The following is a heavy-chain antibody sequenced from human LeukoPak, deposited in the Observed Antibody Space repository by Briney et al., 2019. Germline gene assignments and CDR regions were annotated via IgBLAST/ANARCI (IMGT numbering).Heavy chain of an antibody. V-gene: IGHV3-30*02. CDR3: AKDLSGSKGLTDY. J-gene: IGHJ4*02. D-gene: IGHD1-26*01. Sequence: PGGSLRLSCAASGFTFSSYGMHWVRQAPGKGLEWVAFIRYDGSNKYYADSVKGRFTISRDNSKNTLYLQMNSLRAEDTAVYYCAKDLSGSKGLTDYWGQGTLVTVSS. CDR2: IRYDGSNK. CDR1: GFTFSSYG.